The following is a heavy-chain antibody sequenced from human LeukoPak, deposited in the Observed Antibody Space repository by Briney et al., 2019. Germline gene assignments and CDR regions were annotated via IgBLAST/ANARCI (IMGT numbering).Heavy chain of an antibody. D-gene: IGHD6-6*01. V-gene: IGHV1-46*01. Sequence: GASVKVSCKASGYTFTSYHMHWVRQAPGQGLEWMGIINPSGGSTSYAQKFQGRVTMTRDMSTSTVYMELSSLRSEDTAVYYCARDRAARDAFDIWGQGTMVTVSS. J-gene: IGHJ3*02. CDR2: INPSGGST. CDR1: GYTFTSYH. CDR3: ARDRAARDAFDI.